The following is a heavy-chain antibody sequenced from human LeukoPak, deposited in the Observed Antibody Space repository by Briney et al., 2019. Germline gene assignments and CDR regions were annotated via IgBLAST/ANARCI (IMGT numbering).Heavy chain of an antibody. CDR1: GGSISSGGYY. CDR3: ARQRRQYLAAAGTEDPDY. J-gene: IGHJ4*02. V-gene: IGHV4-31*03. CDR2: IYYSGST. Sequence: SETLSLTCTVSGGSISSGGYYWSWIRQHPGKGLEWIGYIYYSGSTYYNPSLKSRVTISVDTSKNQFSLKLSSVTAADTAVYYCARQRRQYLAAAGTEDPDYWGQGTLVTVPS. D-gene: IGHD6-13*01.